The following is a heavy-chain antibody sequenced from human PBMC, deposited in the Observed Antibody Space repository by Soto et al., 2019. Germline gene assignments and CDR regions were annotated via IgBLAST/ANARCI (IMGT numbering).Heavy chain of an antibody. CDR2: IYYSGST. Sequence: SETLSLTCSVSGGSLSSYDWSWIRQPPGKGLEWIGYIYYSGSTNYNPSLKSRVTISVDTSKNQFSLKLSSVTAADTAVYYCARGPSSTQRDYYYYYMDVWGKGTTVTVSS. D-gene: IGHD6-13*01. CDR1: GGSLSSYD. V-gene: IGHV4-59*01. J-gene: IGHJ6*03. CDR3: ARGPSSTQRDYYYYYMDV.